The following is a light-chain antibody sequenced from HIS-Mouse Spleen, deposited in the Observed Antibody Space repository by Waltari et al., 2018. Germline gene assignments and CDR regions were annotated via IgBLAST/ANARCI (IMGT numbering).Light chain of an antibody. CDR3: AAWDDSLSGPV. CDR1: SSNIGSNY. J-gene: IGLJ3*02. CDR2: RNN. Sequence: QSVLTQPPSASGTPGHRATISCSGSSSNIGSNYVQWYQQLPGTAPKLLTYRNNQRPSGVPDRFSGSKSGTSASLAISGLRSEDEADYYCAAWDDSLSGPVFGGGTKLTVL. V-gene: IGLV1-47*01.